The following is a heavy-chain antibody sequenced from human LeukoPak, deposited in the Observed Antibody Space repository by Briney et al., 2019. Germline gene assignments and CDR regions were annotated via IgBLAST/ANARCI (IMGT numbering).Heavy chain of an antibody. CDR1: GFTVSSNY. CDR3: ARQFMGYSSSWYHFDY. D-gene: IGHD6-13*01. Sequence: GGSLRLSYAASGFTVSSNYMSWVRQAPGKGLEGVSVIYSGGSTYYADSVKGRFTISRDNSKNTLYLQMNSLRAEDTAVYYCARQFMGYSSSWYHFDYWGQGTLVTVSS. V-gene: IGHV3-53*01. CDR2: IYSGGST. J-gene: IGHJ4*02.